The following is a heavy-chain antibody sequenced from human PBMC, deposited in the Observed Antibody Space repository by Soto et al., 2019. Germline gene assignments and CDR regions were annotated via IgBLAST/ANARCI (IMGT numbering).Heavy chain of an antibody. Sequence: QSVGSLRLSCAASGFTFSSYSMNWVRQAPGKGLEWVSYISSSSSTIYYADSVKGRFTISRDNAKNSLYLQMNSLRDEDTAVYYCARDKGYCSGGSCYDCFDYWGQGTLVTVSS. CDR3: ARDKGYCSGGSCYDCFDY. CDR1: GFTFSSYS. V-gene: IGHV3-48*02. CDR2: ISSSSSTI. D-gene: IGHD2-15*01. J-gene: IGHJ4*02.